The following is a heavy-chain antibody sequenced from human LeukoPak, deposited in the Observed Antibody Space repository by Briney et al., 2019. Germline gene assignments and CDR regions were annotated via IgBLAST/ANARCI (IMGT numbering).Heavy chain of an antibody. V-gene: IGHV3-21*01. CDR2: ISSSSSYI. Sequence: GGSLRLSCAASGFTFSSYSMNWVRQAPGKGLEWVSSISSSSSYIYYADSVKGRFTISRDNAKNSLYLQMNSLRAEDTAVYYCAREGYDYVWGSYRPTAVYYFDYWGQGTLVTVSS. CDR3: AREGYDYVWGSYRPTAVYYFDY. J-gene: IGHJ4*02. CDR1: GFTFSSYS. D-gene: IGHD3-16*02.